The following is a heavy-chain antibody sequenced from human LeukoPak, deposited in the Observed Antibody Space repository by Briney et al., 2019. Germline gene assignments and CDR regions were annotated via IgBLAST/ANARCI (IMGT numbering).Heavy chain of an antibody. CDR1: GGSVSSYY. J-gene: IGHJ4*02. CDR3: ARHFAYSSSSYFDY. CDR2: VYYTGST. Sequence: SETLSLTCSVSGGSVSSYYWSWIRQPPGKGLEWIGYVYYTGSTDYNPSLKSRVTMFEDKSKNQFSLRLSSVTVADTAVYYCARHFAYSSSSYFDYWGQGSLVTVSS. D-gene: IGHD6-6*01. V-gene: IGHV4-59*08.